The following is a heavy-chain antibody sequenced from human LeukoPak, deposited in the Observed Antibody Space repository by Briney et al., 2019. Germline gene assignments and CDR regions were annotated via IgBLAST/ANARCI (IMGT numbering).Heavy chain of an antibody. D-gene: IGHD6-19*01. V-gene: IGHV1-18*01. Sequence: SSVKVSCKASVYTFPSYGISWVRQAPGQGLEWMGWISAYNGNTNYAQKLQGRVTMSTDTSTSTAYMELRSLRSDDTAVYYCARGPVGAVAWWFDPWGQGTLVTVSS. CDR3: ARGPVGAVAWWFDP. CDR1: VYTFPSYG. CDR2: ISAYNGNT. J-gene: IGHJ5*02.